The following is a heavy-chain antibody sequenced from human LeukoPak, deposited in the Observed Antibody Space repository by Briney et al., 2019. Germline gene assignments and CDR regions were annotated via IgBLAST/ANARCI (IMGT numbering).Heavy chain of an antibody. CDR1: GFTFSSYA. CDR2: ISGSGGST. Sequence: PGGSLRLSCAASGFTFSSYAMSWVRQAPGKGLEWVSAISGSGGSTYYADSVKGRFTISRDNSKNTLYLQMNSLRAEDTAVYYCAKGALIVVVPAALIDYWSQGTLVTVSS. D-gene: IGHD2-2*01. J-gene: IGHJ4*02. V-gene: IGHV3-23*01. CDR3: AKGALIVVVPAALIDY.